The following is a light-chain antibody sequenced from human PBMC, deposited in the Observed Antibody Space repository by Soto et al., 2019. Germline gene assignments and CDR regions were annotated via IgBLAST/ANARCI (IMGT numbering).Light chain of an antibody. J-gene: IGLJ2*01. CDR2: EVV. Sequence: QSALTQPPSASGSPGQSVTISCTGTKSDIGVYDFVSWYQHHPGKAPRLIIYEVVQRPSGVPDRFSGSKSGNTASLTVSGLQAADEADYFCTSYTSSDTVIFGGGTKLTVL. V-gene: IGLV2-8*01. CDR1: KSDIGVYDF. CDR3: TSYTSSDTVI.